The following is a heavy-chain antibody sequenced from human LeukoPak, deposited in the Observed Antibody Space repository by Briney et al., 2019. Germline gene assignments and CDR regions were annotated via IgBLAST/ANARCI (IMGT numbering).Heavy chain of an antibody. V-gene: IGHV3-64*01. CDR3: ARDEYGDYIFNY. Sequence: GGSLRLSCAASGFSFSSTPMHWVRQAPGKGLEYVSAISPDGVSTYYSKSVRGRFTISRDNSKNTMYLQMGSLRGEDMAVYYCARDEYGDYIFNYWGQGTQVTVS. D-gene: IGHD4-17*01. J-gene: IGHJ4*02. CDR2: ISPDGVST. CDR1: GFSFSSTP.